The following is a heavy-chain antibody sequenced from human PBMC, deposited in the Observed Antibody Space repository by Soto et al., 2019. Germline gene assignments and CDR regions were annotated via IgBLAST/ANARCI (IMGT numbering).Heavy chain of an antibody. CDR3: ARGPGGPDGPGDY. J-gene: IGHJ4*02. CDR2: INAGNGNT. D-gene: IGHD2-15*01. Sequence: QVQLVQSGAEVKKPGASVKVSCKASGYTVTSYAMHWVRQAPGQRLEWMGWINAGNGNTKYSQKFQGRVTITRDTSASTAYMELSSLRSEDTAVYYCARGPGGPDGPGDYWGQGTLVTVSS. V-gene: IGHV1-3*01. CDR1: GYTVTSYA.